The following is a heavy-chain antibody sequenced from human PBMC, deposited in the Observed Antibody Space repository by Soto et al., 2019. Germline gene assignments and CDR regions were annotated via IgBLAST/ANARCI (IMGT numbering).Heavy chain of an antibody. CDR1: GGSVNSGDYY. Sequence: SETLSLTXTVSGGSVNSGDYYWSWIRQPPGKGLEWIGYIYYSGNTNHSPSLKSRATISIDSSKNQFSLKLSSVTAADTAVYYCARCTNGYKARFYYYYALDVWGPGTTVTVSS. V-gene: IGHV4-61*08. J-gene: IGHJ6*02. CDR3: ARCTNGYKARFYYYYALDV. CDR2: IYYSGNT. D-gene: IGHD2-8*01.